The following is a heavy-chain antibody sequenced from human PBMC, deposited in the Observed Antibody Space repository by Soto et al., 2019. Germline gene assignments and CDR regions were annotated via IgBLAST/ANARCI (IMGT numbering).Heavy chain of an antibody. V-gene: IGHV1-18*01. D-gene: IGHD3-10*01. Sequence: ASVKVSCKASGYTFTSYGISWVRQAPGQGLEWMGWISAYNGNTNYAQKLQGRVTMTTDTSTSTAYMELRSLRSDDTAVYYCARAEPTASGYYGMDVWGQGTTVTVSS. CDR2: ISAYNGNT. J-gene: IGHJ6*02. CDR1: GYTFTSYG. CDR3: ARAEPTASGYYGMDV.